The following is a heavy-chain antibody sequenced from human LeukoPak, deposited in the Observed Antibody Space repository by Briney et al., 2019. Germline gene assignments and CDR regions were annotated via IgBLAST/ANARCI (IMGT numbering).Heavy chain of an antibody. CDR3: AKSAGGFLEWLLKGHFDC. D-gene: IGHD3-3*01. CDR1: GFTFSSYA. CDR2: ISGSGDST. Sequence: GASVKVSCKASGFTFSSYAMHWVRQAPGKGLEWVSGISGSGDSTYYADSVKGRFTISRDNSKNTLYLQMNSLRAEDTAVFYCAKSAGGFLEWLLKGHFDCWGQGTLVTVSS. V-gene: IGHV3-23*01. J-gene: IGHJ4*02.